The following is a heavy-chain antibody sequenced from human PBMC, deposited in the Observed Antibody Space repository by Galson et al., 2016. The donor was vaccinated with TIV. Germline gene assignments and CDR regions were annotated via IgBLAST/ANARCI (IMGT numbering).Heavy chain of an antibody. Sequence: SVKVSCKVAGYTLSDLSMHWVRQAPGKGLEWMGGFDPENDRVIYAQGFKGRVTMTDDTPTDTSYLEIRRLRSDDTAIYFCATARLGIFNYFDSWGQGTLVTVSS. CDR1: GYTLSDLS. D-gene: IGHD3-9*01. CDR2: FDPENDRV. J-gene: IGHJ4*02. V-gene: IGHV1-24*01. CDR3: ATARLGIFNYFDS.